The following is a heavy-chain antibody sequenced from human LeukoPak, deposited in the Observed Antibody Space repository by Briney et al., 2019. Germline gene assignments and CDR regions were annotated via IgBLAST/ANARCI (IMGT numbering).Heavy chain of an antibody. CDR2: IKRDGSEK. Sequence: GGSLRLSCAASGFTFSNYWMSWVRQAPGKGLEWVASIKRDGSEKYYVDSVKGRFTISKDNTKNSLYLQMNSLRAEDTAVYYCAELGITMIGGVWGIGTTVTISS. V-gene: IGHV3-7*01. J-gene: IGHJ6*04. CDR1: GFTFSNYW. D-gene: IGHD3-10*02. CDR3: AELGITMIGGV.